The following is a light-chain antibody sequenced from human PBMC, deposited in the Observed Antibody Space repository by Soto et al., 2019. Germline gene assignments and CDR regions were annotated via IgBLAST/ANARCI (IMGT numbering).Light chain of an antibody. V-gene: IGKV1-12*01. CDR3: QQANILPPV. Sequence: IEMTQSPSSVSASVGDRVTITCRASQDIRSRLAGYQHKPGKAPNLLIYSATTLQRGVPYRFSGSGSGTYFTLTISSLQPEDFATYYCQQANILPPVFGGGTRVEI. J-gene: IGKJ4*01. CDR2: SAT. CDR1: QDIRSR.